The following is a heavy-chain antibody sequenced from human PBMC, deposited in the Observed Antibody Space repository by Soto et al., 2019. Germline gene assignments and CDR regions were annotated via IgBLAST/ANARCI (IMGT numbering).Heavy chain of an antibody. CDR3: AKDYTVAADPSSVILFDY. D-gene: IGHD2-15*01. V-gene: IGHV3-23*01. J-gene: IGHJ4*02. Sequence: EVQVLESGGGLVQRGGSLRLSCAASGFTFNHYAMSWVRQAPGKGLEWVSIIIANGGTFYADSVKGRFTISRDNSKNTVYLQMSSLRVEYTAIYYCAKDYTVAADPSSVILFDYWGQGALVTVSS. CDR1: GFTFNHYA. CDR2: IIANGGT.